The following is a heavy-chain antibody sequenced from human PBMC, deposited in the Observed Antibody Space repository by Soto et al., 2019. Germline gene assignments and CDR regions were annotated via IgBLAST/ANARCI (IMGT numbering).Heavy chain of an antibody. CDR2: ISPYNFNT. Sequence: QVQLVQSGAEVKKPGASVKVSCKVSGYTFINYGLSWVRPAPGQGPEWMAWISPYNFNTHYAQSVEGSVTVTTDTSTSTAYMELRSLRSDDTAVDFCTRTGGACTKGVCYDFWGQGTLITVSS. J-gene: IGHJ4*02. CDR3: TRTGGACTKGVCYDF. CDR1: GYTFINYG. D-gene: IGHD2-8*01. V-gene: IGHV1-18*01.